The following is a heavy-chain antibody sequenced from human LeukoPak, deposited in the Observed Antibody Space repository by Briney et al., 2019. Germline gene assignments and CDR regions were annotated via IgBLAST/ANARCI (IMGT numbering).Heavy chain of an antibody. Sequence: TGRSLRLSCAASGFTFDDYAMHWVRQAPGKGLEWVSGISWNSGSIGYADSVKGRFTISRDNSKNTLYLQMNSLRAEDTAVYYCARDPLRGGSWYLSYGMDVWGQGTTVTVSS. D-gene: IGHD6-13*01. CDR3: ARDPLRGGSWYLSYGMDV. CDR2: ISWNSGSI. J-gene: IGHJ6*02. CDR1: GFTFDDYA. V-gene: IGHV3-9*01.